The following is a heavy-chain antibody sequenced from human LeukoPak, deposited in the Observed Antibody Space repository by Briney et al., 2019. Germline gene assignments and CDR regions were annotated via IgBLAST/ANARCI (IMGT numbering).Heavy chain of an antibody. Sequence: SQTLSLTCAISGDSVSSANAAWNWIRQSPSRGLEWLGRTYYRSRWYNDYAVSVRGRITINPDASRNLFSLQLKSVTPEDSAVYYCARSTGWLNGHWGQGTLVTVSS. CDR3: ARSTGWLNGH. V-gene: IGHV6-1*01. D-gene: IGHD2-8*02. J-gene: IGHJ4*02. CDR2: TYYRSRWYN. CDR1: GDSVSSANAA.